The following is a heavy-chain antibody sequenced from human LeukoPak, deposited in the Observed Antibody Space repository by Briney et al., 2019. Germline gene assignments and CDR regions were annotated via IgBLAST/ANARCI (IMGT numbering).Heavy chain of an antibody. CDR3: ARHDWSDP. CDR2: IYSGGST. CDR1: GFTVSGDY. D-gene: IGHD3-3*01. V-gene: IGHV3-53*01. Sequence: GGSLRLSCEVSGFTVSGDYMSWVRQAPGKGLEWVSVIYSGGSTYYADSVKGRFTISRDNSKNTLYLQMNSLRADDTAVYYCARHDWSDPWGQGTLVTVSS. J-gene: IGHJ5*02.